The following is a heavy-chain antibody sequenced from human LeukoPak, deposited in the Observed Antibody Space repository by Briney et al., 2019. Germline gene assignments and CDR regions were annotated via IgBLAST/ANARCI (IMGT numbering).Heavy chain of an antibody. V-gene: IGHV1-3*01. CDR1: GYTFTSYA. D-gene: IGHD6-13*01. Sequence: ASVKVSCKASGYTFTSYAMHWVRQAPGQRLEWMGWINAGNGNTKYSQKFQGRVTITRDTSASTAYMELSSLRSEDTAMYYCARDESSSWYAYFQHWGQGTLVTVSS. CDR2: INAGNGNT. J-gene: IGHJ1*01. CDR3: ARDESSSWYAYFQH.